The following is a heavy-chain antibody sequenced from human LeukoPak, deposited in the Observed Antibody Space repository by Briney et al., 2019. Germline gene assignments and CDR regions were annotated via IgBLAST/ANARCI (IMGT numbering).Heavy chain of an antibody. Sequence: PSETLSLTCAVYGGSFSGYYWSWIRQPPGKGLEWIGEINHSGSTNYNPSLKSRVTIPVDTSKNQFSLKLSSVTAADTAVYYCARQGYSSGWYPGSYYYYGMDVWGQGTTVTVSS. CDR1: GGSFSGYY. V-gene: IGHV4-34*01. CDR3: ARQGYSSGWYPGSYYYYGMDV. D-gene: IGHD6-19*01. CDR2: INHSGST. J-gene: IGHJ6*02.